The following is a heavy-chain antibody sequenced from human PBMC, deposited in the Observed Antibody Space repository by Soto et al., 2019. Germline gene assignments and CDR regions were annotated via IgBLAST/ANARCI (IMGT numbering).Heavy chain of an antibody. CDR3: ARVVEYCSGGSCFNSAFDI. CDR2: ISAYNGNT. Sequence: QVQLVQSGAEVKKPGASVKVSCKASGYTFTSYGISWVRQAPGQGLEWMGWISAYNGNTNYAQKLQGRVTMTTGTATSTAYMELRSLRSDDTAVYYCARVVEYCSGGSCFNSAFDIWGQGTMVTVSS. CDR1: GYTFTSYG. V-gene: IGHV1-18*01. D-gene: IGHD2-15*01. J-gene: IGHJ3*02.